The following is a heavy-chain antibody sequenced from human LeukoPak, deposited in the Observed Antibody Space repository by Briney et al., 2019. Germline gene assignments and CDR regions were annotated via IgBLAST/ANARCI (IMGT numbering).Heavy chain of an antibody. J-gene: IGHJ3*02. V-gene: IGHV4-59*07. CDR1: GGSISSSY. CDR2: IHHSGNT. Sequence: SDTLSLTCTVSGGSISSSYWSWIRQSPGKGLEWVGYIHHSGNTNSNPSLKSRVTISVDTPKNQFSLKLSSVTAADTAVYYCVRWQYCCGNCYFSAFDIWGQGTMVTVSS. D-gene: IGHD2-21*01. CDR3: VRWQYCCGNCYFSAFDI.